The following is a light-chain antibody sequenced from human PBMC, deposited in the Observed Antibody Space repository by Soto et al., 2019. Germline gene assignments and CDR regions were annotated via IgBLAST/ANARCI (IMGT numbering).Light chain of an antibody. CDR2: DAS. J-gene: IGKJ4*01. CDR3: QQRSRWTPSVT. V-gene: IGKV3-11*01. CDR1: QTVSRY. Sequence: EIVLTQSPATLSLYPGERATLSCTASQTVSRYLAWYQQKPGQAPRLLIYDASNRATGIPARFSGSGSGTDFTLTISSLEPEDFAVYYCQQRSRWTPSVTFGGGTKVEIK.